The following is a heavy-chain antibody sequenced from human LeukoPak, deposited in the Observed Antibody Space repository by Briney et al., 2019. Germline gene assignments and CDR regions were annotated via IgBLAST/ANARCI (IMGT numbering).Heavy chain of an antibody. CDR2: ISYSGST. CDR1: GGSISSYY. Sequence: SETLSLTCTASGGSISSYYWSWIRQPPGKGLEWIGHISYSGSTNYHPSLKSRVAISIDTSKSQFSLTLRSVTAADTAIHYCGSQGDDILTGYIDAFDIWGQGTMGTVSS. CDR3: GSQGDDILTGYIDAFDI. D-gene: IGHD3-9*01. J-gene: IGHJ3*02. V-gene: IGHV4-59*08.